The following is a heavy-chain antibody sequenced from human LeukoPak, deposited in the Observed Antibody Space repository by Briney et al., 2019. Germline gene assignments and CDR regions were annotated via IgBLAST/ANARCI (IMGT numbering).Heavy chain of an antibody. CDR3: AKDTTYSTSSGGIDY. J-gene: IGHJ4*02. CDR2: INWNGGST. D-gene: IGHD6-6*01. CDR1: GFTFDDYG. V-gene: IGHV3-20*04. Sequence: GGSLRLSCAASGFTFDDYGMSWVRQAPGKGLEWVSGINWNGGSTGYADSVKGRFTISRDNAKNSLYLQMNSLRAEDMALYYCAKDTTYSTSSGGIDYWGQGTLVTVSS.